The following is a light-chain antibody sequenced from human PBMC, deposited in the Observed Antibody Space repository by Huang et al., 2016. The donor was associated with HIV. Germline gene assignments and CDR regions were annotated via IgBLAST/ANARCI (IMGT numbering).Light chain of an antibody. CDR2: DES. CDR1: ESISSN. J-gene: IGKJ2*01. CDR3: QQYNNWPPEVT. V-gene: IGKV3-15*01. Sequence: EVVMTQSPATLSMSPGERVTLSCRASESISSNLAWYQQKPGQAPRLLIYDESTRATGIPARFSGSGSGTEFTLTISSLQSEDFALYYCQQYNNWPPEVTFGQGTKLEI.